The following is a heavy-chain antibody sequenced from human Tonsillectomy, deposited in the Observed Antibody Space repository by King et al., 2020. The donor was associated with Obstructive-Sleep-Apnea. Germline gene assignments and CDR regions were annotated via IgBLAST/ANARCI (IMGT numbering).Heavy chain of an antibody. J-gene: IGHJ4*02. CDR1: GDSGASISNYY. D-gene: IGHD5-12*01. V-gene: IGHV4-59*08. CDR3: ARHRGVEDYGGYGDYFDY. CDR2: MYYSGNT. Sequence: VQLQESGPGLVKPSETLSLTCTVSGDSGASISNYYWSWIRQPPGKGLEWIGYMYYSGNTNFNPSLKSRVTISADSSKIQFSLRLCSVTAADTAVYYCARHRGVEDYGGYGDYFDYWGQGTLVTVSS.